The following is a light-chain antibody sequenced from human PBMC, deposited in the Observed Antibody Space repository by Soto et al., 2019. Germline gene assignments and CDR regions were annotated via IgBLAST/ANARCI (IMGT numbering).Light chain of an antibody. Sequence: EIVLTQSPVTLSLSPGERATLSCRASQSVSTSLDWYQQKPGQSPRLLIYDAAHRATGIPVRFSGGGSGTDFTLTISSLEPEDSAVYYCQQRSKWTLTFGGGTKVDIK. CDR2: DAA. CDR1: QSVSTS. CDR3: QQRSKWTLT. V-gene: IGKV3-11*01. J-gene: IGKJ4*01.